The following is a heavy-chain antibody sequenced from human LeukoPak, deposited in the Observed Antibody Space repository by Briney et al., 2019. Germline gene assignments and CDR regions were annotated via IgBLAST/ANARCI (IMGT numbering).Heavy chain of an antibody. J-gene: IGHJ4*02. CDR3: ARIAVSGYPGVDFDY. CDR2: INPNSGGT. CDR1: GYTFTGYY. D-gene: IGHD3-9*01. Sequence: ASVKVSCKASGYTFTGYYVHWVRQAPGQGLEWMGWINPNSGGTNYAQKFQGRVTMTRDTSISTAYMELSRLRSDDTAVYYCARIAVSGYPGVDFDYWGQGTLVTVSS. V-gene: IGHV1-2*02.